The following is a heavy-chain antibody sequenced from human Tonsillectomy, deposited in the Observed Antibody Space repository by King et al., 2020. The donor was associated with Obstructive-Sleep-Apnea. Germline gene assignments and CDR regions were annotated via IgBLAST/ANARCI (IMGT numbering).Heavy chain of an antibody. CDR3: AKDRRVGDYPGNAFDI. CDR1: GFTVSSYA. Sequence: VQLVASGGGFLQPGGSLRLSCAASGFTVSSYAMNWVRQAPGKGLEWVSGISGSGGSTYYADSVKGRFTISRDNSKDTLYLQMNSLRAEDTAVYYCAKDRRVGDYPGNAFDIWGQGKMVTVSS. CDR2: ISGSGGST. D-gene: IGHD4-17*01. J-gene: IGHJ3*02. V-gene: IGHV3-23*04.